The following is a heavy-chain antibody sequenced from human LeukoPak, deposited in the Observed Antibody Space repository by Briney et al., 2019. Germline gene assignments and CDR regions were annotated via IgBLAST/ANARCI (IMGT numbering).Heavy chain of an antibody. CDR3: ARHDLGGSYFHY. CDR2: IYPGESDT. CDR1: GYSFSSDW. D-gene: IGHD1-26*01. J-gene: IGHJ4*02. Sequence: GESMKISCKGSGYSFSSDWIGWVRQMPGKGLEWMGIIYPGESDTRYSPSFQGQVTISADKSISTAYLQWSSLKASDAAMYYCARHDLGGSYFHYWGQGTLVTVSS. V-gene: IGHV5-51*01.